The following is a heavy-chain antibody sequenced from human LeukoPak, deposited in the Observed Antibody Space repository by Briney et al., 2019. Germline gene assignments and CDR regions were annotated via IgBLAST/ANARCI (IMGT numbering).Heavy chain of an antibody. V-gene: IGHV6-1*01. Sequence: SQTLSLTCAISGDSVSSNSVTWNWIRQSPSRGLEWLGRTYYRSTWYNDYAVSVRGRITVNPDTSKNQFSLHLNSVTPEDTAVYSCPRSRTQHAGSAPGGQGSRVPVPS. CDR2: TYYRSTWYN. CDR3: PRSRTQHAGSAP. J-gene: IGHJ5*02. D-gene: IGHD1-14*01. CDR1: GDSVSSNSVT.